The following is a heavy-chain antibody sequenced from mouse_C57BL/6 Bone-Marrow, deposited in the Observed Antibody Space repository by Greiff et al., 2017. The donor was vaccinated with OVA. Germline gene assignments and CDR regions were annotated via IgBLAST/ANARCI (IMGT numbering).Heavy chain of an antibody. D-gene: IGHD1-1*01. CDR1: GYTFTSYW. V-gene: IGHV1-7*01. Sequence: QVQLKQSGAELAKPGASVKLSCKASGYTFTSYWMHWVKQRPGQGLEWIGYINTSSGYTKYNQKFKDKATLTADKSSSTAYMQLSSLTYEDSAVYYCARGTTVPRYYAMDYWGQGTSVTVSS. CDR2: INTSSGYT. CDR3: ARGTTVPRYYAMDY. J-gene: IGHJ4*01.